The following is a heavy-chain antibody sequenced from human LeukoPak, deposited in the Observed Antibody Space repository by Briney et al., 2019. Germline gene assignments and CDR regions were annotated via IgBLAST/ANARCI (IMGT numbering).Heavy chain of an antibody. CDR1: GGAISRDY. Sequence: SETLSLTCTVAGGAISRDYWSWIRQPPGKGLEWIGYIYYSGNTNYNPSLKSRVTISVDTSKNQFSLRLSSVTAADTAVYCCARGGDEGNWVYYFDYWGQGTLVTVSS. CDR3: ARGGDEGNWVYYFDY. CDR2: IYYSGNT. V-gene: IGHV4-59*01. J-gene: IGHJ4*02. D-gene: IGHD1-1*01.